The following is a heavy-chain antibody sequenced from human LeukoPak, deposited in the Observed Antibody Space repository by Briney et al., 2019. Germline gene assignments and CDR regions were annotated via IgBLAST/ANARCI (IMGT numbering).Heavy chain of an antibody. CDR1: GFTFSSYA. V-gene: IGHV3-30*18. J-gene: IGHJ6*03. CDR3: AKDSRPGRRLNYYYYMDV. Sequence: GGSLRLSCAASGFTFSSYAMSWVRQAPGKGLEWVAVISYDGSNKYYADSVKGRFTISRDNSKNTLYLQMNSLRAEDTAVYYCAKDSRPGRRLNYYYYMDVWGKGTTVTVSS. D-gene: IGHD1-14*01. CDR2: ISYDGSNK.